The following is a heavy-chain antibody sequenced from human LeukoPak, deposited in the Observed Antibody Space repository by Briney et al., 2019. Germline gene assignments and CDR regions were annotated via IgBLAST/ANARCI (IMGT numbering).Heavy chain of an antibody. CDR2: ISYDGSNK. D-gene: IGHD3-22*01. J-gene: IGHJ4*02. V-gene: IGHV3-30*18. Sequence: GGSLRLSCAASGFTFSSYGMHWVRQAPGKGLEWVAVISYDGSNKYYADLVKGRFTISRDSSKNTLYLLLDSLRPDDTAVYYCAKETYSDSSAYFGYWGQGTLVTVSS. CDR1: GFTFSSYG. CDR3: AKETYSDSSAYFGY.